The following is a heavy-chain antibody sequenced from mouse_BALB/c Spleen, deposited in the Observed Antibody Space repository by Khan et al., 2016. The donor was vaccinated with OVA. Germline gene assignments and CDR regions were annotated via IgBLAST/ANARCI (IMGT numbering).Heavy chain of an antibody. CDR2: IFPGTGTT. Sequence: QVQLQQPGAELVKPGTSVKLSCKTSGYTFPSYWIQWVKQRPGQGLGWIGQIFPGTGTTYYNENFKAKATLTVDTSSNSAYMQLTSLTSEDSAVYFCARGYFGNYEFVYWGQGTLVTVSP. CDR1: GYTFPSYW. CDR3: ARGYFGNYEFVY. V-gene: IGHV1S132*01. D-gene: IGHD2-1*01. J-gene: IGHJ3*01.